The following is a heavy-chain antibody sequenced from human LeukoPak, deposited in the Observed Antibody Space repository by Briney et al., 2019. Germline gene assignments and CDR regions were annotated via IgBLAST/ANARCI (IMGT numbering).Heavy chain of an antibody. CDR2: IYYSGST. CDR1: GGSISSGGYY. CDR3: ARSDVIYDSSGYSNDY. V-gene: IGHV4-31*03. D-gene: IGHD3-22*01. J-gene: IGHJ4*02. Sequence: PSETLSLTCTVSGGSISSGGYYWSWTRQHPGKGLEWIGYIYYSGSTYYNPSLKSRVTISVDTSKNQFSLKLSSVTAADTAVYYCARSDVIYDSSGYSNDYWGQGTLVTVSS.